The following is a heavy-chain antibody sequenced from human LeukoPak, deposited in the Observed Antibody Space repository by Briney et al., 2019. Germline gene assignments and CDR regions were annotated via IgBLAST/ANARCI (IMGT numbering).Heavy chain of an antibody. J-gene: IGHJ4*02. CDR3: VAATPHLDY. V-gene: IGHV3-20*04. CDR1: GFTFDDYG. D-gene: IGHD6-13*01. CDR2: INWNGGGT. Sequence: GGSLRLSCAASGFTFDDYGMSWVRQAPGKGLEWVSAINWNGGGTGYADSVKGRFTISRDNAKNSLYLQMNSLRAEDTAVYYCVAATPHLDYWGQGTLVTVSS.